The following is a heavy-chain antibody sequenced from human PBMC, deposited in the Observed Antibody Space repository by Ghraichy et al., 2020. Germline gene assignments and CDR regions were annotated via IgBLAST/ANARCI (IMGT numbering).Heavy chain of an antibody. Sequence: ASVKVSCKASGYTFTSYDINWVRQATGQGLEWMGWMNPNSGNTGYAQKFQGRVTMTRNTSISTAYMKLSSLRAEDTAVYYCARGTAGLMFGRSYAFDIWGTGNIVTVSS. J-gene: IGHJ3*02. CDR3: ARGTAGLMFGRSYAFDI. CDR1: GYTFTSYD. V-gene: IGHV1-8*01. D-gene: IGHD3-10*02. CDR2: MNPNSGNT.